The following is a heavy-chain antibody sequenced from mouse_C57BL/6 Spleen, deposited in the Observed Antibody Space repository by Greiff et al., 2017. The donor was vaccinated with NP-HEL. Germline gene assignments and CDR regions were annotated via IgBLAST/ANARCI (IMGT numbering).Heavy chain of an antibody. J-gene: IGHJ4*01. D-gene: IGHD2-3*01. V-gene: IGHV1-64*01. CDR2: IHPNSGST. CDR1: GYTFTSYW. Sequence: QVQLKQPGAELVKPGASVKLSCKASGYTFTSYWMHWVKQRPGQGLEWIGMIHPNSGSTNYNEKFKSKATLTVDKSSSTAYMQLSSLTSEDSAVYYCAIDGSYYAMDYWGQGTSVTVSS. CDR3: AIDGSYYAMDY.